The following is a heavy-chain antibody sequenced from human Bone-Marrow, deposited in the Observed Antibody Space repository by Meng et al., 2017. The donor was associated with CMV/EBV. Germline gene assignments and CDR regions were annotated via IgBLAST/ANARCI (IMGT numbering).Heavy chain of an antibody. J-gene: IGHJ4*02. D-gene: IGHD1-26*01. CDR1: GFTFSSYA. Sequence: GGSLRLSCAASGFTFSSYAMSWVRQAPGKGLEWVSVIYSGGSSTYYADSVKGRFTISRDNSKNTLYLQMNSLRAEDTAVYYCAKVGWVGAYYFDYWGQGTLVPVSS. V-gene: IGHV3-23*03. CDR3: AKVGWVGAYYFDY. CDR2: IYSGGSST.